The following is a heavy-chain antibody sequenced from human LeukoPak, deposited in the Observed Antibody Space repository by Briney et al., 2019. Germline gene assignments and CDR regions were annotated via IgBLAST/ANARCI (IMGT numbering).Heavy chain of an antibody. V-gene: IGHV3-21*01. Sequence: GGSLRLSCAASGFTFSSYSMNWVRQAPGKGLEWVSSISSSSSYIYYAGSVKGRFTISRDNAKNSLYLQMNSLRVEDTTVYYCARAWGTVGAMPAFWGQGTLVTVSS. J-gene: IGHJ4*02. D-gene: IGHD1-26*01. CDR2: ISSSSSYI. CDR3: ARAWGTVGAMPAF. CDR1: GFTFSSYS.